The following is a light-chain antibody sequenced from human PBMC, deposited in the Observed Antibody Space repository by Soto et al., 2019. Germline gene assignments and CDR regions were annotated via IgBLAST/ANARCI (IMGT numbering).Light chain of an antibody. CDR1: SSDIGSNY. Sequence: QSVLTQPPSASGTPGQRVTISCSGSSSDIGSNYVYWYQQLPGTAPKLLIFRNNQRPSGVPDRFSGSKSGTSASLAISGLRSEDEADYYCAAWDDILIAPVLGGGTKLTVL. CDR2: RNN. CDR3: AAWDDILIAPV. J-gene: IGLJ2*01. V-gene: IGLV1-47*01.